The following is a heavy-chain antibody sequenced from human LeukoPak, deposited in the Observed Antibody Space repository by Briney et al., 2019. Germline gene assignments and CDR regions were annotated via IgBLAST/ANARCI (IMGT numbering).Heavy chain of an antibody. CDR3: ARDSRGGDSPYFY. CDR2: ITSSRSYI. Sequence: GVSLRLLCGVSGLPYRRYNVICAPHAPGKGLVYVSYITSSRSYICYADSVKGRFTSSRDNAKTSLNLQMNSLRAEDTAVYYGARDSRGGDSPYFYWGQGTLVTVSS. CDR1: GLPYRRYN. J-gene: IGHJ4*02. V-gene: IGHV3-21*01. D-gene: IGHD6-19*01.